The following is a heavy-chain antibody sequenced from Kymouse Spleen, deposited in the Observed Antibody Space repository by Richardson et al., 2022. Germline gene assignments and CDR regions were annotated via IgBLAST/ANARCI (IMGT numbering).Heavy chain of an antibody. V-gene: IGHV3-21*03. CDR3: AREAGSSWSHYYYYYGMDV. J-gene: IGHJ6*02. Sequence: EVQLVESGGGLVKPGGSLRLSCAASGFTFSSYSMNWVRQAPGKGLEWVSSISSSSSYIYYADSVKGRFTISRDNAKNSLYLQMNSLRAEDTAVYYCAREAGSSWSHYYYYYGMDVWGQGTTVTVSS. D-gene: IGHD6-13*01. CDR2: ISSSSSYI. CDR1: GFTFSSYS.